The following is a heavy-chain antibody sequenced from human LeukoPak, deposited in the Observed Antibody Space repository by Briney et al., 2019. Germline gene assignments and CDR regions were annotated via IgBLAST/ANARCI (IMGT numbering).Heavy chain of an antibody. CDR1: GGSISSYY. D-gene: IGHD1-1*01. V-gene: IGHV4-59*08. CDR2: IYYSGST. Sequence: SETLSLTCTVSGGSISSYYWSWIRQPPGKGLEWIGYIYYSGSTNYNPSLKSRVTISVDTSKNQFSLKLSSVTAADTAVYYCARATLPTTFDYWGQGTQVTVSS. J-gene: IGHJ4*02. CDR3: ARATLPTTFDY.